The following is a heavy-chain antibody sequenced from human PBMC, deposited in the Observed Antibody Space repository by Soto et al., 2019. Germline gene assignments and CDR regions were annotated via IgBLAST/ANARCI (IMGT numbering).Heavy chain of an antibody. J-gene: IGHJ6*02. D-gene: IGHD2-15*01. CDR2: ISSSSTI. V-gene: IGHV3-48*02. CDR1: GFTFSSYS. Sequence: VQLVESGGGLVQPGGSLRLSCVASGFTFSSYSMNWVRQAPGKGLEWVSYISSSSTIYYADSVKGQFTISRDNAKNSLYLQMNSLRDEDTAVYYCARDMGSRFYYYGMDVWGQGTTVTVSS. CDR3: ARDMGSRFYYYGMDV.